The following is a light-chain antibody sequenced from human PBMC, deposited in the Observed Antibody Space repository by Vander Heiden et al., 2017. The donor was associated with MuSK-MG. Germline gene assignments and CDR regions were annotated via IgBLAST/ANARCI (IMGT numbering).Light chain of an antibody. CDR1: SSNIGNNA. Sequence: QSVLSQSPSVSEVPGPRVTTSSSGSSSNIGNNAVNWHQHRPGRAPILLVYYDDLGPSGVASLFSASKSATSSSLAISGLQSEDAVEYYCATCDSRLNGYVFGSGTTLTVL. CDR3: ATCDSRLNGYV. J-gene: IGLJ1*01. CDR2: YDD. V-gene: IGLV1-36*01.